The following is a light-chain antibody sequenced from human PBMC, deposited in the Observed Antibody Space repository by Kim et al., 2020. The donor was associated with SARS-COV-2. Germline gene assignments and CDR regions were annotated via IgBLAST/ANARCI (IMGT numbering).Light chain of an antibody. CDR1: SSDVGSYNH. Sequence: QSALTQPASVSASPGQSITISCTGTSSDVGSYNHVSWYQQYPGRAPKLMISEVTKRPSGVSDRFSGSKSANTASLTISGLQTEDEADYYCCSFASSGSWVFGGGTQLTVL. CDR3: CSFASSGSWV. V-gene: IGLV2-23*02. J-gene: IGLJ3*02. CDR2: EVT.